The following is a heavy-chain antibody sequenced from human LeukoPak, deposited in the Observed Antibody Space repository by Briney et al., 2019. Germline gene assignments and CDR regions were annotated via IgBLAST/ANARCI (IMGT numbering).Heavy chain of an antibody. J-gene: IGHJ6*03. Sequence: SETLSLTCTVPGGSIYTYYWGWVRQAPRTGPELIGYIYVTGTRYNPYLKSRVTISVDTSRNQFFLKMTSVTAADTAVYYCARHIGGGIEDMDVWGRGTKVTVSS. CDR2: IYVTGT. CDR1: GGSIYTYY. D-gene: IGHD3-16*02. CDR3: ARHIGGGIEDMDV. V-gene: IGHV4-59*08.